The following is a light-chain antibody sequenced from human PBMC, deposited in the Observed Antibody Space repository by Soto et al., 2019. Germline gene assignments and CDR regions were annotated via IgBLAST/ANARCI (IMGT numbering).Light chain of an antibody. Sequence: EIVLTQSPGTLSLSPGEKATLSCRASQSVTSYLAWYQQKPGQAPRLLIFGASGRATGIPDRFSGSGSGTDFTLTISRLEPEDFAVYCCQQYGSSPLTFGGGTKVEIK. V-gene: IGKV3-20*01. CDR3: QQYGSSPLT. CDR1: QSVTSY. J-gene: IGKJ4*01. CDR2: GAS.